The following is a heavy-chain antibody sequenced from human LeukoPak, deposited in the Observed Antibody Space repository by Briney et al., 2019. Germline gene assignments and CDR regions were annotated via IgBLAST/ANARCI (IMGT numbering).Heavy chain of an antibody. CDR1: GFTFSSYW. CDR3: ARIRYYASDAAFDI. CDR2: IKQDGSEK. D-gene: IGHD3-10*01. Sequence: GGSLRLSCAASGFTFSSYWMSWVRQAPGKGLEWVANIKQDGSEKYYVDSVKGRFTISRDNAKNSLYLQMNSLRAEDTAVYYCARIRYYASDAAFDIWGQGTMVTVSS. J-gene: IGHJ3*02. V-gene: IGHV3-7*01.